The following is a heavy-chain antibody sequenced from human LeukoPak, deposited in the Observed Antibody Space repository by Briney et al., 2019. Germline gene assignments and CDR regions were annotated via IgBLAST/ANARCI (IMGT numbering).Heavy chain of an antibody. CDR3: AREYYFDIDL. V-gene: IGHV4-34*01. CDR1: GGSFSGYY. Sequence: ASETLSLTCAVYGGSFSGYYWSWIRQPPGKGLEWIGEINHSGSTNYNPSLKSRVTISVDTSKNQFSLKLSSVTATDTAVYYCAREYYFDIDLWGRGTLVTVSS. D-gene: IGHD3-10*01. J-gene: IGHJ2*01. CDR2: INHSGST.